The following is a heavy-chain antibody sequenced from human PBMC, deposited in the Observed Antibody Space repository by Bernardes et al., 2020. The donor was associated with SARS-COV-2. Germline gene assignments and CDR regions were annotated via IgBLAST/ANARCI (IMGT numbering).Heavy chain of an antibody. Sequence: SETLSLTCTVSGGSISSSSYYWGWIRQPPGKGLEWIGSMYYSGNTYSGSTYYNPSLKSRVTISVDTSKNQFSLKLRSVTAADTAVYYCARLRSDWFYYFDYWGQGTLVTVSS. V-gene: IGHV4-39*01. J-gene: IGHJ4*02. CDR1: GGSISSSSYY. D-gene: IGHD6-19*01. CDR3: ARLRSDWFYYFDY. CDR2: MYYSGNTYSGST.